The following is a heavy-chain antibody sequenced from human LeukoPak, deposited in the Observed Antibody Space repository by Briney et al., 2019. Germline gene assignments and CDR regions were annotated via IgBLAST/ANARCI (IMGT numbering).Heavy chain of an antibody. J-gene: IGHJ6*02. V-gene: IGHV3-23*01. Sequence: SGGSLRRSCVASGFTFSSYAMSWVRQAPGKGLEWVSGISAGGGATYYANSVKGRFTISRDNSKNTLYLRVNSLRAEDTAIYYCAKGLSIAARPDYFFYYAMDVWGQGTTVSVSS. CDR3: AKGLSIAARPDYFFYYAMDV. CDR2: ISAGGGAT. CDR1: GFTFSSYA. D-gene: IGHD6-6*01.